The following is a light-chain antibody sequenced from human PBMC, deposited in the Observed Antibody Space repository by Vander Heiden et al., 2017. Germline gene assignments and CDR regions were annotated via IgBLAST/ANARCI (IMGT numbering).Light chain of an antibody. Sequence: DIVMTQSPDSLAVSLGERATINCKSSQSVLYSSNNKNYLAWYQQKPGQPPKLLIYWASTREAGVPDRFSGSGYGTDVTLTISSLQAEDVAVYYCQQDYRNPSITFGQGTQLEIK. CDR2: WAS. CDR1: QSVLYSSNNKNY. CDR3: QQDYRNPSIT. V-gene: IGKV4-1*01. J-gene: IGKJ5*01.